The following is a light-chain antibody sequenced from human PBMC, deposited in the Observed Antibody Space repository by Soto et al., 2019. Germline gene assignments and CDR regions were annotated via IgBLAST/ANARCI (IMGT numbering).Light chain of an antibody. CDR2: GAS. Sequence: EIVMTQSPATLSVSPGERATLSCRASQNVSSNLAWYQQKPGQAPRLLIYGASTRATGIPARISGSGSGTEFTLTISSLQSADFAVYYCQQYNNWPPITFGQGTRLEIK. CDR1: QNVSSN. V-gene: IGKV3-15*01. CDR3: QQYNNWPPIT. J-gene: IGKJ5*01.